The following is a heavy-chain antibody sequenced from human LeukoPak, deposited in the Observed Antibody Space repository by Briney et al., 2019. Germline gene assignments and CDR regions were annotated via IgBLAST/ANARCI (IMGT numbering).Heavy chain of an antibody. J-gene: IGHJ6*02. CDR3: ARGGGLDV. V-gene: IGHV3-30*03. CDR1: GFTFSNYG. D-gene: IGHD3-16*01. Sequence: GGSLRLSCAASGFTFSNYGMHWVRQAPGKGLEWVAVISYDGSSNYYADSVKGRFTISRDNAKNSLYLQMSNLRAEDTAVYFCARGGGLDVWGQGATVTVSS. CDR2: ISYDGSSN.